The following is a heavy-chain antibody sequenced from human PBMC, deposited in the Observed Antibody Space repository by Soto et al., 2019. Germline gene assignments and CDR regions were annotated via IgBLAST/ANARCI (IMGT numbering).Heavy chain of an antibody. V-gene: IGHV4-61*05. Sequence: PSETLSLTCTVSGGSISSGGYNWGWIRQPPGKGLEWIGYMYDTGSTSYNPSLKSRVTISVDTSKKQFSLKVNSVTAADTAVYYCVRQGIGNLHGLVDVWGQGTTVTVSS. D-gene: IGHD1-1*01. J-gene: IGHJ6*02. CDR3: VRQGIGNLHGLVDV. CDR1: GGSISSGGYN. CDR2: MYDTGST.